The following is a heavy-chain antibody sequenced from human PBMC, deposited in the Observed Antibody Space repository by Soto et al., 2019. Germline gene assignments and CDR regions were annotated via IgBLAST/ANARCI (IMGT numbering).Heavy chain of an antibody. CDR2: INAGNGNT. CDR1: GYSFTSYA. CDR3: ASPLPLYSSSSDYYYYGMDV. D-gene: IGHD6-6*01. Sequence: XSVKVSYKASGYSFTSYAIHWVRQAPGQGLAWMGWINAGNGNTKYSQKFQGRVTITRDTSASTAYMELSRLRSEDTAVYYCASPLPLYSSSSDYYYYGMDVWGQATTVTVSS. J-gene: IGHJ6*02. V-gene: IGHV1-3*01.